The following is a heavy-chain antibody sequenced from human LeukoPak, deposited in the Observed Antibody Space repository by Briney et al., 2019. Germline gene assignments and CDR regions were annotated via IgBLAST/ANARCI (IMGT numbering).Heavy chain of an antibody. CDR1: GGTLSSYA. CDR2: IIPNFGTA. J-gene: IGHJ6*02. CDR3: ASTPARYYYYYVMDV. Sequence: SVNVSFKASGGTLSSYAISWVRQAPGQGLEWMGGIIPNFGTANYAQKFQGRVTITADESTSTAYMELSSLRSEDTAVYYCASTPARYYYYYVMDVWGQGTRVTVSS. V-gene: IGHV1-69*13. D-gene: IGHD2-15*01.